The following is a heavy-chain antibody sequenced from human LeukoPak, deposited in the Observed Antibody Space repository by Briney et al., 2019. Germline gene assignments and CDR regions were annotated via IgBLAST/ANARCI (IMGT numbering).Heavy chain of an antibody. Sequence: SETLSLTCAVYGGSFSGYYWSWIRQPLGKGLEWIGEINHSGSTNYNPSLKSRVTISVDTSKNQFSLKLSSVTAADTAVYYCARRDIVLSQDYWGQGTLVTVSS. CDR3: ARRDIVLSQDY. D-gene: IGHD2-8*01. J-gene: IGHJ4*02. CDR1: GGSFSGYY. CDR2: INHSGST. V-gene: IGHV4-34*01.